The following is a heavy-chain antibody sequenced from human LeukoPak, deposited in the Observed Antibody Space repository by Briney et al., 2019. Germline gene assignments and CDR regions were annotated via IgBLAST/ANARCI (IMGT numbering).Heavy chain of an antibody. J-gene: IGHJ4*02. D-gene: IGHD1-26*01. CDR2: INQDGGET. V-gene: IGHV3-7*01. CDR3: AREGSRAYFDY. Sequence: GGSLRLSCAASGFTFSSYWMSWVRQAPGKGLEWVANINQDGGETYYVASVKGRFTISRDNAKNSLYLQMNSLRAKDTAVYYCAREGSRAYFDYWGQGTLVTVSS. CDR1: GFTFSSYW.